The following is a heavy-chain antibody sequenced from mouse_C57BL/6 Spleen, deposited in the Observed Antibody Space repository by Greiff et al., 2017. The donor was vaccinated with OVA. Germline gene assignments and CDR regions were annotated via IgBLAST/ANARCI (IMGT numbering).Heavy chain of an antibody. Sequence: EVKLVESGGGLVKPGGSLKLSCAASGFTFSSYAMSWVRQTPEKRLEWVATISDGGSYTYYPDNVKGRFTISRDNAKNNLYLQMSHLKSEDTAMYYCAREKDYDGRVYAMDYWGQGTSVTVSS. CDR3: AREKDYDGRVYAMDY. CDR1: GFTFSSYA. D-gene: IGHD2-4*01. V-gene: IGHV5-4*01. J-gene: IGHJ4*01. CDR2: ISDGGSYT.